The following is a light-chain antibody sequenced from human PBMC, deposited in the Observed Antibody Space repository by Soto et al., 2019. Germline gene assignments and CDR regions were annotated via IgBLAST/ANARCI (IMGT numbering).Light chain of an antibody. CDR2: EVN. CDR1: SSDIGYYNS. J-gene: IGLJ2*01. Sequence: QSALTQPPSASGSPGQSVTISCTGTSSDIGYYNSVSWYQQHPGKAPKLMIYEVNKRPSGVPDRFSGSKSGNTASLTVSGLQAEDEADYYCSSYAGSNNLVFGGGTKLTVL. V-gene: IGLV2-8*01. CDR3: SSYAGSNNLV.